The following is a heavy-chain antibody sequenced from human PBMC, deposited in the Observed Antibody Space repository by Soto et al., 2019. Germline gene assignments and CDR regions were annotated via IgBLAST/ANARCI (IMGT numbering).Heavy chain of an antibody. J-gene: IGHJ4*02. CDR1: GGSISSISYY. Sequence: PSETLSLTCTVSGGSISSISYYWGWIRQPPGKGLEWIGSIYYSGSTYSNPSLKSRVTISVDTSKNQFSLKLSSVTAADTAVYYCARDSSVRYFFDYWGQGTLVTVSS. CDR2: IYYSGST. CDR3: ARDSSVRYFFDY. V-gene: IGHV4-39*02. D-gene: IGHD6-25*01.